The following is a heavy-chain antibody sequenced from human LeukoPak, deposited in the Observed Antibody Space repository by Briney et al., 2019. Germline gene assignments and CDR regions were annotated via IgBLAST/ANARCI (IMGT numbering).Heavy chain of an antibody. V-gene: IGHV1-18*01. CDR1: GYTFTSYG. J-gene: IGHJ6*02. Sequence: ASVKVSCTASGYTFTSYGISWVRQAPGQGLEWMGWISACNGNTNYAQKLQGRVTMTTDTSTSTAYMELRSLRSDDTAVYYCASSTTVTEYYYYGMDVWGQGTTVTVSS. CDR2: ISACNGNT. CDR3: ASSTTVTEYYYYGMDV. D-gene: IGHD4-17*01.